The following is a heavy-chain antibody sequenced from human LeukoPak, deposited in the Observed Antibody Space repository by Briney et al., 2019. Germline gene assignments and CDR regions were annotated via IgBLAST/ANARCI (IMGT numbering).Heavy chain of an antibody. V-gene: IGHV3-23*01. Sequence: GGSLRLSCAASGFTFSSYTMSWVRQAPGKGLEWVSTITTSDGNTYYADSVKGRFTVSRDNSKNTLYLQMNSLRAEDTAVYYCARARAIARPFDYWGQGTLVTVSS. CDR2: ITTSDGNT. D-gene: IGHD6-13*01. J-gene: IGHJ4*02. CDR3: ARARAIARPFDY. CDR1: GFTFSSYT.